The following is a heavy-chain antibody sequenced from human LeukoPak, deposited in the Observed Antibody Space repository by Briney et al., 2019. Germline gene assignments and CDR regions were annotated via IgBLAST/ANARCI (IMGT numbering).Heavy chain of an antibody. CDR2: MNPNSGNT. CDR1: GYTFTSYD. Sequence: ASVKVSCKASGYTFTSYDINWVRQATGQGLEWMGWMNPNSGNTGYAQKFQGRVTMTRNTSISTAYMELSSLRSEDTAVYYCARCSLRRFLGGSFSVGVFDPWDQGTLVTVSS. CDR3: ARCSLRRFLGGSFSVGVFDP. J-gene: IGHJ5*02. D-gene: IGHD1-26*01. V-gene: IGHV1-8*01.